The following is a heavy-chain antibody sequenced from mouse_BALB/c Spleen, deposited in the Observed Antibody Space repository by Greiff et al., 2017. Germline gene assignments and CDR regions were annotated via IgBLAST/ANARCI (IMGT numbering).Heavy chain of an antibody. J-gene: IGHJ2*01. Sequence: VQLKQSGAELVKPGASVKLSCTASGFNIKDTYMHWVKQRPEQGLEWIGRIDPANGNTKYDPKFQGKATITADTSSNTAYLQLSSLTSEDTAVYYCARDYYGSSYVLFDYWGQGTTLTVSS. CDR2: IDPANGNT. CDR3: ARDYYGSSYVLFDY. V-gene: IGHV14-3*02. D-gene: IGHD1-1*01. CDR1: GFNIKDTY.